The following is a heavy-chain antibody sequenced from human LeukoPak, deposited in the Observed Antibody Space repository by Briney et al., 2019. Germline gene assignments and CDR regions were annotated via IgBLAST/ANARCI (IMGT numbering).Heavy chain of an antibody. CDR1: GLTFSSHA. V-gene: IGHV3-23*01. J-gene: IGHJ3*02. CDR2: IRITDGGT. D-gene: IGHD6-19*01. Sequence: GGSLRLSCAVSGLTFSSHAINWIRQAPGKGLEWVSVIRITDGGTNYADSVKGRFSISRDTSRNTVFLQMNSLRAEDTAVYYCAKSRVGQWLADSFDIWGQGTMVTISS. CDR3: AKSRVGQWLADSFDI.